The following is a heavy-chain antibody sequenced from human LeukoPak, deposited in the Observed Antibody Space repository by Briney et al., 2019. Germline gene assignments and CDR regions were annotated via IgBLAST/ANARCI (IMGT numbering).Heavy chain of an antibody. CDR3: ARGFGIRGAFDI. V-gene: IGHV3-21*04. CDR2: VSTGSNYI. Sequence: GGSLRLSCTASGFTFSSYSLNWVRQAPGKGLEWVSSVSTGSNYIYYADSVKGRFTISRDNDKNSLYLQMNSLRVEDTAVYYCARGFGIRGAFDIWGQGTMVTVSS. D-gene: IGHD3-3*01. J-gene: IGHJ3*02. CDR1: GFTFSSYS.